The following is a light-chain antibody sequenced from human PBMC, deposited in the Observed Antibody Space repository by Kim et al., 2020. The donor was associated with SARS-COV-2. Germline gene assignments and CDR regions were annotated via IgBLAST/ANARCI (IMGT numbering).Light chain of an antibody. CDR3: CSYAGSYTYV. CDR1: SSDVGGYDF. Sequence: QSVTISCTGTSSDVGGYDFVSWYQQHPGKAPKLMIYGVTKRPSGVPDRFSGSKSGNTASLTISGLQAEDEADYYCCSYAGSYTYVFGGGTQLTVL. J-gene: IGLJ2*01. V-gene: IGLV2-11*01. CDR2: GVT.